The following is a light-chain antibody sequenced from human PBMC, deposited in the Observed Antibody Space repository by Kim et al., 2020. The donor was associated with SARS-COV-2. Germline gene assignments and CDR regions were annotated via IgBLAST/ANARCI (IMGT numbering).Light chain of an antibody. CDR1: KLGDKY. Sequence: VSPGQTASITCSADKLGDKYVCRYQQRPGQSPVLVISQDSKGPSGIPERFSGSNSGNTATLTISGTQAMDEADYYCQAWDSSTWVFGGGTQLTVL. J-gene: IGLJ3*02. CDR2: QDS. CDR3: QAWDSSTWV. V-gene: IGLV3-1*01.